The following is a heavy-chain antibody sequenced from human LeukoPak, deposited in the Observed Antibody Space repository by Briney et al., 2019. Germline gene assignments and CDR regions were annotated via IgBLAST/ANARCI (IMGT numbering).Heavy chain of an antibody. CDR2: VYYNGST. Sequence: SETPSLTCTVSGGSIGLYHWTWIRQPPGKALEWIGYVYYNGSTKYNPSLKSRVTISVDTSKNQFSLKMSSVTAADTAVYHCARDRAAGSDWLDPWGQGTLVTVSS. V-gene: IGHV4-59*01. J-gene: IGHJ5*02. CDR1: GGSIGLYH. D-gene: IGHD3-10*01. CDR3: ARDRAAGSDWLDP.